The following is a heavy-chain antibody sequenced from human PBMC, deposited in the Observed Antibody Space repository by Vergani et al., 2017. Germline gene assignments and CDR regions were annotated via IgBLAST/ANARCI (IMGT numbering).Heavy chain of an antibody. CDR1: GFSFNSYW. CDR3: ARARCIETCYMSNWLDS. D-gene: IGHD3-9*01. V-gene: IGHV3-74*03. J-gene: IGHJ5*01. CDR2: IKSDGGIT. Sequence: DVHLAESGGGFFQPGGSLRLSCSASGFSFNSYWMHWVRQVPGKGLLWVSRIKSDGGITAYADSVKGRFTISRDNAQNTLYHQMNSLRVEETGVYYCARARCIETCYMSNWLDSWGQGTLVTVSS.